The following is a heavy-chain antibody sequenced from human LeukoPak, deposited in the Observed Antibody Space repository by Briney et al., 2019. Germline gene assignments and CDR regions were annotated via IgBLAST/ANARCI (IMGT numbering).Heavy chain of an antibody. J-gene: IGHJ3*02. CDR3: AREADCTDGSCYRGAFDI. CDR1: GFNFINYA. D-gene: IGHD2-15*01. CDR2: IWDDGGNR. V-gene: IGHV3-33*01. Sequence: GRSLRLSCAASGFNFINYAMHWVRQAPGKGLEWVAGIWDDGGNRYYADSVKGRFTISRDTSEDTLFLQMNSLRAEDTAVYYCAREADCTDGSCYRGAFDIWGQGTMITVSS.